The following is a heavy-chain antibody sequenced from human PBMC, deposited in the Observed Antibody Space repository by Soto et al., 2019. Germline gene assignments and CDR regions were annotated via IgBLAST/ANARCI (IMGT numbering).Heavy chain of an antibody. Sequence: GSLRLSCVASGFTFSTSDMHWVRQAPGQGLEWVAVASYDERNIYYADSVKGRFSVSRDNSKNTLFLHMNSLRAEDTAVYFCAKLVDKSLDDYWGQGALVTVSS. CDR2: ASYDERNI. D-gene: IGHD3-16*01. V-gene: IGHV3-30*18. CDR3: AKLVDKSLDDY. J-gene: IGHJ4*02. CDR1: GFTFSTSD.